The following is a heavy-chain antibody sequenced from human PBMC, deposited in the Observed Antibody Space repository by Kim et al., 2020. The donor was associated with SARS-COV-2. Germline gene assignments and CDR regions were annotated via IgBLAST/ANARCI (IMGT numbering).Heavy chain of an antibody. Sequence: ASVKVSCKASGYTFTSYAMNWVRQAPGQGLEWMGWINTNTGNPTYAQGFTGRVVFSLDTSVSTAYLQISSLKAEDTAVYYCARDPAAGTEEAYYYYGMDVWGQGTTVTVSS. CDR1: GYTFTSYA. CDR3: ARDPAAGTEEAYYYYGMDV. J-gene: IGHJ6*02. CDR2: INTNTGNP. V-gene: IGHV7-4-1*02. D-gene: IGHD6-13*01.